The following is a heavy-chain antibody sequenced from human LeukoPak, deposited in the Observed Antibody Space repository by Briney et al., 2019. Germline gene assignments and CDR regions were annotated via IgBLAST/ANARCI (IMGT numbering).Heavy chain of an antibody. D-gene: IGHD6-13*01. CDR3: AKDVRRGIAAAGTRGPDY. CDR1: GFTFSSYG. V-gene: IGHV3-30*18. Sequence: GGSLRLSCAASGFTFSSYGMHWVRQAPGKGLEWVAVVSYDGSNKYYADSVKGRFTISRDNSKNTLYLQMNSLRAEDTAVYYCAKDVRRGIAAAGTRGPDYWGQGTLVTVSS. CDR2: VSYDGSNK. J-gene: IGHJ4*02.